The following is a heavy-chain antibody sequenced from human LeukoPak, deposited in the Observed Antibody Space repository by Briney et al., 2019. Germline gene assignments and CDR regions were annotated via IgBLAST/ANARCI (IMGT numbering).Heavy chain of an antibody. CDR3: ARDKGLNDY. CDR1: GYTFTGYY. Sequence: ASVKLCCKASGYTFTGYYMHWVRQAPGQGLEWMGWITPNSGGTNYAQKFQGRVTMTRDTPISTANMELSRLRSDDTAVYYRARDKGLNDYWGQGTLVTVSS. CDR2: ITPNSGGT. V-gene: IGHV1-2*02. J-gene: IGHJ4*02.